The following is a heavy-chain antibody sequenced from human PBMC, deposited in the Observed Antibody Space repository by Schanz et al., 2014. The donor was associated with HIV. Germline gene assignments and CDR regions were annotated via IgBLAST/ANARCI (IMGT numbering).Heavy chain of an antibody. CDR3: ARDLVDSSTWYDAFDI. Sequence: QVQVVQSGAEVKKPGSSVKVSCKASGYTFTGYYMHWVRQAPGQGLEWMGWINPNSGGTNYAQKFQGRVTMSMDTSISTAYMEVRSLRSDDTALYFCARDLVDSSTWYDAFDIWGQGTKVTVSS. CDR1: GYTFTGYY. CDR2: INPNSGGT. D-gene: IGHD6-13*01. J-gene: IGHJ3*02. V-gene: IGHV1-2*02.